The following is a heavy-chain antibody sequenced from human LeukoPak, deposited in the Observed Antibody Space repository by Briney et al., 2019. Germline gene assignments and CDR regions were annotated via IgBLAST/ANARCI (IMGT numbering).Heavy chain of an antibody. D-gene: IGHD2-2*02. V-gene: IGHV4-61*02. CDR2: IYTSGST. CDR3: ARDAGQDIVVVPAAIRSYYYYYMDV. J-gene: IGHJ6*03. Sequence: SQTLSLTCTVSGGSISSGSYYWSWIRQPAGKGLEWIGRIYTSGSTNYNPSLKRRVTISVDTSKNQFSLKLSSVTAADTAVYYCARDAGQDIVVVPAAIRSYYYYYMDVWGKGTTVTVSS. CDR1: GGSISSGSYY.